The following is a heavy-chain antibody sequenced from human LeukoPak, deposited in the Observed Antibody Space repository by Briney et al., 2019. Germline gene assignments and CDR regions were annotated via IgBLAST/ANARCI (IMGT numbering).Heavy chain of an antibody. V-gene: IGHV3-23*01. CDR3: AKDQRDVAGTCPDH. Sequence: GGSLRLSCAASGFTFSSYAMSWVRQAPGKGLEWVSAIGGSGGSTYYGDSVKGRFTISRDNSKNTLYLQMNSLRAEDTAVYYCAKDQRDVAGTCPDHWGQGTLVTVSS. J-gene: IGHJ5*02. CDR1: GFTFSSYA. D-gene: IGHD1/OR15-1a*01. CDR2: IGGSGGST.